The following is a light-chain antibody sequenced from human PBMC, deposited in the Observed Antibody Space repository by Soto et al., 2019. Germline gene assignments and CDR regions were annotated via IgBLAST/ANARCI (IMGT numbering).Light chain of an antibody. Sequence: DIQMTQSPSTLSASVGDRVTITCRASQSIDRWLAWYQQKPGKAPKFLIYGTSNLQSGVPSRFRGSASGTDFTLTIRSLQPEDFATYYCQRYNSYSEAFGQGTKVDIK. J-gene: IGKJ1*01. CDR1: QSIDRW. CDR3: QRYNSYSEA. V-gene: IGKV1-5*01. CDR2: GTS.